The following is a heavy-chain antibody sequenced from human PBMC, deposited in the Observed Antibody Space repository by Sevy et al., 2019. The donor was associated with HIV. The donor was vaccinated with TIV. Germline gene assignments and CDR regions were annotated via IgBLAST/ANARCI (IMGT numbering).Heavy chain of an antibody. CDR3: AKDPIQQSYYYGSGSYSNPD. J-gene: IGHJ4*02. V-gene: IGHV3-23*01. D-gene: IGHD3-10*01. CDR1: GFTFSSYA. CDR2: ISGSGGST. Sequence: GGSLRLSCAASGFTFSSYAMSWVRQAPGKGLEWVSAISGSGGSTYYADSVKGRFTISRDNSKNTLYLQMNSLRAEDTAVYYCAKDPIQQSYYYGSGSYSNPDWGQRTLVTVSS.